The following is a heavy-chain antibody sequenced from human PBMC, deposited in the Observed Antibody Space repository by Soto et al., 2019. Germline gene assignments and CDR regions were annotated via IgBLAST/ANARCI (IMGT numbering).Heavy chain of an antibody. CDR1: GYRFTSYW. CDR2: IYPGDSDT. CDR3: ASRSGYCSGGSCYNWFDP. D-gene: IGHD2-15*01. J-gene: IGHJ5*02. V-gene: IGHV5-51*01. Sequence: GESLKISCKGSGYRFTSYWIGWVRQMPGKGLEWMGIIYPGDSDTRYSPSFQGQVTISADKSISTAYLQWSSLKAADTAMYYCASRSGYCSGGSCYNWFDPWGQGTLVTVSS.